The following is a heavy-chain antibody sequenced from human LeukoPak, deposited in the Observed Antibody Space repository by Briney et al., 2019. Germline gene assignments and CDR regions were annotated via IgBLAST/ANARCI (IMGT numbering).Heavy chain of an antibody. CDR1: GFTFSSYG. D-gene: IGHD2-2*01. Sequence: GGSLRLSCAASGFTFSSYGMHWVRQAPGKGLEWVAVIWYDGSNKYYADSVKGRFTISRDNSKNTLYLQMNSLRAEDTAVYYCARDGGYCSSTSCYALLYYFDYWGQGTLVTVSS. CDR3: ARDGGYCSSTSCYALLYYFDY. CDR2: IWYDGSNK. V-gene: IGHV3-33*01. J-gene: IGHJ4*02.